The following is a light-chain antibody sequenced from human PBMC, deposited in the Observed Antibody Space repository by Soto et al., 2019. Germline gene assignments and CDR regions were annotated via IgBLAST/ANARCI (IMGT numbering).Light chain of an antibody. Sequence: EIVMTQSPATLSVSPGESATLSCRASQNIRSHLARYQLRPGQAPRLLIYASSTRATGIPARFSGSGSGTEFTLTISSLQSEDFALYFCQQYNVWPGWTFGQGTKVGVK. CDR1: QNIRSH. V-gene: IGKV3-15*01. CDR3: QQYNVWPGWT. J-gene: IGKJ1*01. CDR2: ASS.